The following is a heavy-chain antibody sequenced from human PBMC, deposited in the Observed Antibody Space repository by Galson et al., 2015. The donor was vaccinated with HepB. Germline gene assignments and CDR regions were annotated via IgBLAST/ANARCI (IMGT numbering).Heavy chain of an antibody. CDR2: IGTSNSTI. D-gene: IGHD2-2*01. CDR1: GFTFSSYY. J-gene: IGHJ4*02. CDR3: ARGTGRSSTSCLDC. V-gene: IGHV3-48*02. Sequence: SLRLSCAASGFTFSSYYMTWVRQAPGKGLEWVSYIGTSNSTIYYADSVKGRFTISRDNAKNSLHLQMNSLRDEDTAVYYCARGTGRSSTSCLDCWGQGTLVTVSS.